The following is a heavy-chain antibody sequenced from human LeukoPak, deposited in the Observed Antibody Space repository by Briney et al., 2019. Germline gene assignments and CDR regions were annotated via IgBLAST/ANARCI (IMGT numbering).Heavy chain of an antibody. V-gene: IGHV7-4-1*02. CDR3: ARARYCSGGSCYPSATKTLDY. CDR2: INTNTGNP. Sequence: ASVKVSCKASGYTFTSYAMNWVRQAPGQGLEWMGWINTNTGNPTYAQGFTGRFVFSLDTSVSTAYLQISSLKAEDTAVYYCARARYCSGGSCYPSATKTLDYWGQGTLVTVSS. CDR1: GYTFTSYA. J-gene: IGHJ4*02. D-gene: IGHD2-15*01.